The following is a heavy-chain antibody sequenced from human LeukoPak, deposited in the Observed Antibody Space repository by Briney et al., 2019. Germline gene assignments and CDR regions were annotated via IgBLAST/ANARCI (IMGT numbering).Heavy chain of an antibody. CDR3: ARVIGNPLSVDY. Sequence: ASVKVSCKASGYTFTSYGISWVRQAPGQGLEWMGWISAYNGNTNYAQKLQGRVTMTTDTSTSTAYTELRSLRSDDTAVYYCARVIGNPLSVDYWGQGTLVTVSS. CDR1: GYTFTSYG. D-gene: IGHD3-22*01. CDR2: ISAYNGNT. V-gene: IGHV1-18*01. J-gene: IGHJ4*02.